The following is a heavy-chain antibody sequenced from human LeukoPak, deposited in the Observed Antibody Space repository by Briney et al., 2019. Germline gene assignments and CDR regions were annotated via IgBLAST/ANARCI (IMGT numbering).Heavy chain of an antibody. D-gene: IGHD3/OR15-3a*01. CDR1: GFTFSSYS. CDR3: ARGGTGADFDY. Sequence: GGSLRLSCAASGFTFSSYSMNWVCQAPGKGLEWVSSISDSSSYIYYPDSVKGRFTISRDNAKNSLYLQMNSLRAEDTAVYFCARGGTGADFDYWGQETLVTVSS. V-gene: IGHV3-21*01. J-gene: IGHJ4*02. CDR2: ISDSSSYI.